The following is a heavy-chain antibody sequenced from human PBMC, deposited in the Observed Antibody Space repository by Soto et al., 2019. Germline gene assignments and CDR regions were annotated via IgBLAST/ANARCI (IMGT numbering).Heavy chain of an antibody. V-gene: IGHV4-4*02. CDR1: GGSISSYNW. CDR2: IYHSGST. Sequence: QVQLQESGPGLVKPSGTLSLTCAVSGGSISSYNWWSWVRQPPGKGLEWIGEIYHSGSTNYNPSLTSRVTMAMDKSDNQFFLKLNSVTAADTAVYYCAREALDIWGQGTVVTVSS. J-gene: IGHJ3*02. CDR3: AREALDI.